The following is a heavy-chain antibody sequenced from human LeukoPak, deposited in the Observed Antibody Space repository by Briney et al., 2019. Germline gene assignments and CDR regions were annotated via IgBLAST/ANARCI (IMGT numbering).Heavy chain of an antibody. CDR1: GFTFSSYA. V-gene: IGHV3-23*01. CDR2: ISGSGGST. CDR3: ARAVGATNQNFDY. Sequence: GGSLRLSCAASGFTFSSYAMSWVRQAPGKGLEWVSAISGSGGSTYYADSVKGRFTISRDNSKNTLYLQMNSLRAEDTAVYYCARAVGATNQNFDYWGQGTLVTVSS. J-gene: IGHJ4*02. D-gene: IGHD1-26*01.